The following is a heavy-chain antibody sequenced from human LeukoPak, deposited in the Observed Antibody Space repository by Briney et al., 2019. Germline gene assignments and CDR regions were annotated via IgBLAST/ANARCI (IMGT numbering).Heavy chain of an antibody. CDR1: GYSISSGYY. J-gene: IGHJ5*02. CDR2: IYHSGST. Sequence: SETLSLTCTVSGYSISSGYYWGWIRQPPGKGLEWIGTIYHSGSTYYNPSLKSRVTISVDTSKNQFSLKLSSVTAADTAVYYCARGRFIVGATIGWFDPWGQGTLVTVSS. V-gene: IGHV4-38-2*02. D-gene: IGHD1-26*01. CDR3: ARGRFIVGATIGWFDP.